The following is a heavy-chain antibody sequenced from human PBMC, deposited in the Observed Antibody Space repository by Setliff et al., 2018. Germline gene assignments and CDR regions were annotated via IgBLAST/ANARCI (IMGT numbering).Heavy chain of an antibody. J-gene: IGHJ4*02. V-gene: IGHV4-61*09. Sequence: PSETLSLTCTVSGDSISSRRSYWGWFRQPAGKGLEWIGQIYTSWSTNYNPSLKSRVTISLDTSKNQFSLSLSSVTAADTAVYYCVRGGTFRYFDFWGQGAPVTVSS. CDR2: IYTSWST. D-gene: IGHD5-12*01. CDR1: GDSISSRRSY. CDR3: VRGGTFRYFDF.